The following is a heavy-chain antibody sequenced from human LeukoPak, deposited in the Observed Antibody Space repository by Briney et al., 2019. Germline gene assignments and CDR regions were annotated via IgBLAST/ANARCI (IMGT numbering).Heavy chain of an antibody. Sequence: GGSLRLSCAASGFTFSSYAMSWVRQAPGKGLEWVSAISGSGGSTYYADSVKGRFTISRDNSKNTLYLQMNSLRAEDTAVYYCARPLRDRGTMVRGVYGMDVWGQGTTVTVSS. D-gene: IGHD3-10*01. CDR2: ISGSGGST. CDR1: GFTFSSYA. V-gene: IGHV3-23*01. CDR3: ARPLRDRGTMVRGVYGMDV. J-gene: IGHJ6*02.